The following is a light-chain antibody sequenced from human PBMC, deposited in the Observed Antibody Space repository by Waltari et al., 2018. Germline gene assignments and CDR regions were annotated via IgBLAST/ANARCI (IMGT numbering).Light chain of an antibody. CDR1: SSNIGGYNY. J-gene: IGLJ1*01. CDR2: AVS. CDR3: SSYTSTSSLYV. V-gene: IGLV2-14*01. Sequence: QSALTQPASVSGSPGQSITISCTGTSSNIGGYNYVSWYQHHEGKAPKLIIYAVSKWPSGVPNRFSGSKSGNTASLTISVLQAEDEANYFCSSYTSTSSLYVFGTATEVTVL.